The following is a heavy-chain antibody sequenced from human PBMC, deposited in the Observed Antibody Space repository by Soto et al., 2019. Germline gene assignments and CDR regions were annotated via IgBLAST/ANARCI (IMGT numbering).Heavy chain of an antibody. Sequence: SETLSLTCTGSFSPIDRSDRTGFRQPPGKGLEWIGYVYYTGTTTYSPSLKSRVTISVDTSMNQISLKLSSVTAAGTAFYYCARLGGYYQSLDTWGLGTLVTVS. CDR3: ARLGGYYQSLDT. CDR1: FSPIDRSD. D-gene: IGHD3-22*01. V-gene: IGHV4-59*08. J-gene: IGHJ5*02. CDR2: VYYTGTT.